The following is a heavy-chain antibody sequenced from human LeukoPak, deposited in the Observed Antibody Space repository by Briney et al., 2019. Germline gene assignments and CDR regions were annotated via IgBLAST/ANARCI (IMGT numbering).Heavy chain of an antibody. D-gene: IGHD3-22*01. CDR3: ARTTYYYDSSGYFDY. CDR1: GIPVSSNY. J-gene: IGHJ4*02. Sequence: PGGSLRLSCAASGIPVSSNYMSWVRQAPGKGLGGVSVIYSGGSTYYADSVKGRFTISRDNSKNTLYLQMNSLRAEDTAVYYCARTTYYYDSSGYFDYWGQGTLVTVSS. V-gene: IGHV3-53*01. CDR2: IYSGGST.